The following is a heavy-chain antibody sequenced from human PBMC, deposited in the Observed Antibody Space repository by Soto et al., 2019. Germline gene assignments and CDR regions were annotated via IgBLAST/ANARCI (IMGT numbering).Heavy chain of an antibody. CDR2: IYPGDSDT. V-gene: IGHV5-51*01. J-gene: IGHJ6*02. CDR1: GYSFVSQW. Sequence: PGESLKISCKGSGYSFVSQWIAWVRQKPGKGLEWMGFIYPGDSDTRYSPSFQGQVSISVDKSTSIAYLQWSSLKASDTATYYCARHGRGGTSNYYGLDVWGPGTTVTAP. CDR3: ARHGRGGTSNYYGLDV. D-gene: IGHD2-15*01.